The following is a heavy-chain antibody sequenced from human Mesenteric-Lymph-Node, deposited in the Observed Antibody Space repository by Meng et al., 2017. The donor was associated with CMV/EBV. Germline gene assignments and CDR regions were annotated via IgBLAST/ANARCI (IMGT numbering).Heavy chain of an antibody. CDR2: IFYTGST. D-gene: IGHD2-2*01. CDR3: ARDSRYCSGSSCYPNYIDY. J-gene: IGHJ4*02. Sequence: SETLSLTCTVSGGSVSSGSYYWSWIRQPPGKGLEWIGYIFYTGSTNYSPSLKSRVTISIDTSKNQFSLKLSSVTAADTAVYYCARDSRYCSGSSCYPNYIDYWGQGTLVTVSS. CDR1: GGSVSSGSYY. V-gene: IGHV4-61*01.